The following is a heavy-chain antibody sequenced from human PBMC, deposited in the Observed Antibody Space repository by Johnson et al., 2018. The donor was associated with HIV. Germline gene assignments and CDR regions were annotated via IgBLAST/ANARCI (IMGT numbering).Heavy chain of an antibody. V-gene: IGHV3-7*01. D-gene: IGHD3-3*01. CDR2: IKLDGSEK. CDR1: GFTFSSYW. Sequence: VQLVESGGGLVQPGGSLRLSCAASGFTFSSYWMSWVRQAPGKWLEWVANIKLDGSEKYYVDSVRGRFTISRDNAKNSLYLQMNSLRAEDTAVYYCARDGGYNLWSGWPPGAFDFWGQGTMVTVSS. CDR3: ARDGGYNLWSGWPPGAFDF. J-gene: IGHJ3*01.